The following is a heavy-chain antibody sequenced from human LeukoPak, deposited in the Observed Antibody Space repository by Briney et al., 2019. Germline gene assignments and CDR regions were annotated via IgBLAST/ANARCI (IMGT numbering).Heavy chain of an antibody. Sequence: GGSLRLSCAASGFTFTSYGMHWVRQAPGKGLEWVALITYDGYYKYYSDSVKGRFTISSDTSKNTMYLQMNSLRAEDTAVYYCARDLSPVVRASPMGYWGQGALVTVSS. CDR1: GFTFTSYG. CDR3: ARDLSPVVRASPMGY. CDR2: ITYDGYYK. J-gene: IGHJ4*02. V-gene: IGHV3-30*03. D-gene: IGHD3-10*01.